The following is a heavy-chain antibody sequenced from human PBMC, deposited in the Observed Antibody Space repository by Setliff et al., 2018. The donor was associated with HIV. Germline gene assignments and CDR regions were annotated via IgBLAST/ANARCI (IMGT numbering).Heavy chain of an antibody. V-gene: IGHV3-23*01. J-gene: IGHJ4*02. Sequence: LKISCAASGFSFSDHVMSWVRQAPAKGLEWVAVITTSSDFTSYAASVKGRFTISRDNSKNTLYLQMNSLSAEDTAIYFCAKAGRPGIPFDYWGQGTLVTVSS. CDR3: AKAGRPGIPFDY. D-gene: IGHD3-10*01. CDR1: GFSFSDHV. CDR2: ITTSSDFT.